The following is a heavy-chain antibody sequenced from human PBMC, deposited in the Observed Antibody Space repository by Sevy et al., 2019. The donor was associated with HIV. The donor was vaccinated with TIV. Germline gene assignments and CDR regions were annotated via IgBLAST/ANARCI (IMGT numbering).Heavy chain of an antibody. CDR1: GFTFSTYS. J-gene: IGHJ4*01. D-gene: IGHD3-10*01. V-gene: IGHV3-48*02. CDR2: ISSGTNTI. CDR3: ARDRGVRGVQFDY. Sequence: GGSLRLSCAASGFTFSTYSMNWVRQAPGKGLEWVSYISSGTNTIYYADSVKGRFTISRDNAKNSLYLQMNSLRDEDTAVYYCARDRGVRGVQFDYWGHGTLVTVSS.